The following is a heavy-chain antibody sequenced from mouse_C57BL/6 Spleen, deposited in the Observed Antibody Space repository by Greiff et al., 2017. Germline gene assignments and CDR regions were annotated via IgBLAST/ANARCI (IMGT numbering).Heavy chain of an antibody. V-gene: IGHV5-6*02. CDR2: IRSGGSYT. CDR3: ARRFAY. CDR1: GFTFSSYG. J-gene: IGHJ3*01. Sequence: EVKLMESGGDLVKPGGSLKLSCAASGFTFSSYGMSWVRQTPDKRLEWVATIRSGGSYTYYPDSVKGRFTISRDNAKNTLYLQMSSLKSEDTAMYYCARRFAYWGQGTLVTVSA.